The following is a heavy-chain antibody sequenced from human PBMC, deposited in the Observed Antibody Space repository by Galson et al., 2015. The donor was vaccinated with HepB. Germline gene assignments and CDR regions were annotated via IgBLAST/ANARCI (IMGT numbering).Heavy chain of an antibody. CDR3: ARAFSYYDSSGYIYYYGMDV. J-gene: IGHJ6*02. Sequence: SLRLSCAASGFTFSSYWMSWVRQAPGKGLEWVANIKQDGSEKYYVDSVKGRFTISRDNAKNSLYLQMNSLRAEDTAVYYCARAFSYYDSSGYIYYYGMDVWGQGTTVTVSS. CDR1: GFTFSSYW. CDR2: IKQDGSEK. V-gene: IGHV3-7*03. D-gene: IGHD3-22*01.